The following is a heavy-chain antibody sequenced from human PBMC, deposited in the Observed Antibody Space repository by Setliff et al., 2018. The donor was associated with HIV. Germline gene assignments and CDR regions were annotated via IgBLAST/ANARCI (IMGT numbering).Heavy chain of an antibody. J-gene: IGHJ5*02. Sequence: PWGSLRLSCAASGFTFRSYAMHWGRQAPGNGMEWVADISHEGSIEDYADSVRGRFTISRDNSKNTVYLQMTNLRVDDTAVSYCVRIGHGCSFATGFDPWGKGTPVTVSS. V-gene: IGHV3-30*04. D-gene: IGHD5-18*01. CDR2: ISHEGSIE. CDR3: VRIGHGCSFATGFDP. CDR1: GFTFRSYA.